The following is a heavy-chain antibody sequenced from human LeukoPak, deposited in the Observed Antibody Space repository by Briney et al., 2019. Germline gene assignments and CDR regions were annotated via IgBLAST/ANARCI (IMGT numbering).Heavy chain of an antibody. D-gene: IGHD4-17*01. CDR3: ARAYGDYYFYY. CDR2: IYYSGTT. Sequence: PSETLSLTCTVSGGSISSSSYYWGWIRQPPGKGLEWIGSIYYSGTTSYNPSLKSRVTISVDTSKNQFSLQLSSVTAADTAVYYCARAYGDYYFYYWGQGTLVTVSS. J-gene: IGHJ4*02. V-gene: IGHV4-39*01. CDR1: GGSISSSSYY.